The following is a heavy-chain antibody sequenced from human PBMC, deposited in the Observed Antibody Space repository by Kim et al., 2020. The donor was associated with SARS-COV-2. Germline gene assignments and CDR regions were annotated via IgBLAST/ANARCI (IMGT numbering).Heavy chain of an antibody. J-gene: IGHJ4*02. Sequence: GGSLRLSCAASGFTFSSYGMHWVRQAPGKGLEWVAVISYDGSNKYYADSVKGRFTISRDNSKNTLYLQMNSLRAEDTAVYYCARGATWALFDYWGQGTLVTVSS. CDR3: ARGATWALFDY. CDR2: ISYDGSNK. V-gene: IGHV3-30*03. CDR1: GFTFSSYG. D-gene: IGHD5-12*01.